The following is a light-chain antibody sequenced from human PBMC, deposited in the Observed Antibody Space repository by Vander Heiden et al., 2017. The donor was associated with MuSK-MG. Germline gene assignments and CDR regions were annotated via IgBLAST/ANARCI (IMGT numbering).Light chain of an antibody. CDR1: QGISRY. CDR3: QQGHSTPLT. Sequence: DIQLTHSPSSLSASVGDRVVISCRASQGISRYLNWYQQKPGKAPKLLVYAASSLQSGVPSRFSGSGSGTDFTLAITRLQPEDFATYYCQQGHSTPLTFGGGTKVEIK. CDR2: AAS. J-gene: IGKJ4*01. V-gene: IGKV1-39*01.